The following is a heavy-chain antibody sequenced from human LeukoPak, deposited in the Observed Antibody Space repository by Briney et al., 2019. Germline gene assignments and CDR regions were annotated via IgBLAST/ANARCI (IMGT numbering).Heavy chain of an antibody. CDR2: VSGSSYST. CDR3: AKATYSSSWNLYFDY. CDR1: GFIFSSYA. V-gene: IGHV3-23*01. Sequence: GGSLRLSCATSGFIFSSYAMSCVRQAPGKGLEWVSSVSGSSYSTYYADSVKGRFTISRYNSKNTLYLPMTSMRAEDTAVYHCAKATYSSSWNLYFDYWGQGTLVTVSS. D-gene: IGHD6-13*01. J-gene: IGHJ4*02.